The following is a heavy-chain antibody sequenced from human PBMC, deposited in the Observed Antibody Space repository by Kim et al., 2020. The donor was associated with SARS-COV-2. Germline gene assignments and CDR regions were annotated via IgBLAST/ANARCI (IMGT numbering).Heavy chain of an antibody. CDR2: INYSGTT. V-gene: IGHV4-61*08. Sequence: SETLSLTCTVAAFSVSSGGYYWSWIRQSPGKGLDWIGYINYSGTTNYNPSVKSRFTISVDTSRNQFSLQLSSVSAADTGVYYCARSVVALGYAMDVWGQGTTVTVSS. CDR3: ARSVVALGYAMDV. CDR1: AFSVSSGGYY. J-gene: IGHJ6*02. D-gene: IGHD2-15*01.